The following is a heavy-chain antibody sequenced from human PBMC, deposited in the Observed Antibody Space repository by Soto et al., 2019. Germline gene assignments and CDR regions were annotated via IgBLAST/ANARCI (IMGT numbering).Heavy chain of an antibody. CDR3: ARVKNCRGGSCYSGWFDP. D-gene: IGHD2-15*01. V-gene: IGHV1-3*01. CDR1: GYTFTSYA. J-gene: IGHJ5*02. Sequence: ATVKVSCKASGYTFTSYAMHWVRQAPGQRLEWMGWINAGNGNTKYSQKFQGRVTITRDTSASTAYMELSSLRSEDTAVYYCARVKNCRGGSCYSGWFDPWGQGTLVIVSS. CDR2: INAGNGNT.